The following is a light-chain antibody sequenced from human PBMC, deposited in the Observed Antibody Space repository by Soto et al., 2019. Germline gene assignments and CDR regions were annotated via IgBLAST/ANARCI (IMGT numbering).Light chain of an antibody. J-gene: IGLJ2*01. Sequence: QSVLTQPPSVSGSPGQSITISCTGTSSDVGGYNRVSWYQQPPGSAPKLMIYEVRNRPSGVPDRFSGSKSGNTASLTISGLQAEDEADFYCSSYTSSSALAFGGGTKLTVL. CDR3: SSYTSSSALA. CDR1: SSDVGGYNR. CDR2: EVR. V-gene: IGLV2-18*02.